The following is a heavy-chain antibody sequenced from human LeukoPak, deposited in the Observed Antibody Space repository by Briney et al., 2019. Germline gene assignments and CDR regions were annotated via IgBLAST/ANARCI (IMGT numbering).Heavy chain of an antibody. J-gene: IGHJ3*02. CDR3: ARFRTGRAFDI. CDR1: GYTFTSYD. D-gene: IGHD3/OR15-3a*01. V-gene: IGHV1-8*03. Sequence: ASVKVSCKASGYTFTSYDINWVRQATGQGLEWMGWMNPNSGNTGYAQKFQGRVTITRNTSISTVYMELSSLRSEDTAVYYCARFRTGRAFDIWGQGTMVTVSS. CDR2: MNPNSGNT.